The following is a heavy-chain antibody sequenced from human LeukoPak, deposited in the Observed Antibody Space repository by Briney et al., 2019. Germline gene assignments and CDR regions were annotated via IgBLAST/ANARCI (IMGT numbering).Heavy chain of an antibody. CDR3: TRVGYIDEGIDY. J-gene: IGHJ4*02. D-gene: IGHD5-24*01. CDR2: IKQDGSKK. V-gene: IGHV3-7*04. Sequence: GGSLRLSCAASGFTFRSYWMSWVRQAPGKGLEWVANIKQDGSKKSYVDSVKGRFTISRDNAKNSLYLQMNSLRAEDTAIYYCTRVGYIDEGIDYWGQGTLVTVSS. CDR1: GFTFRSYW.